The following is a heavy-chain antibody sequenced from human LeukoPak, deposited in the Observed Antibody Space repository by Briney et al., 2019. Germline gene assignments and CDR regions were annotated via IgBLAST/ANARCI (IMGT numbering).Heavy chain of an antibody. D-gene: IGHD6-13*01. CDR3: ARDLGYSSSWFDY. J-gene: IGHJ4*02. V-gene: IGHV3-66*01. CDR1: GFTVSSNY. CDR2: IYSGGST. Sequence: GGSLRLSCAASGFTVSSNYMSWVRQAPGKGLEWVSVIYSGGSTYYADSVKGRFTISRDNSKNTLYLQMNSLRAEDTTVYCCARDLGYSSSWFDYWGQGTLVTVSS.